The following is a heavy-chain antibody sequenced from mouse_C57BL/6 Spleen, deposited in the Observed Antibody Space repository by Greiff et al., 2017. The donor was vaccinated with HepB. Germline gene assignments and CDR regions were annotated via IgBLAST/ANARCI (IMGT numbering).Heavy chain of an antibody. V-gene: IGHV1-50*01. CDR3: ARRGYGNYLAWFAY. CDR2: IDPSDSYT. D-gene: IGHD2-1*01. Sequence: QVQLQQSGAELVKPGASVKLSCKASGYTFTSYWMQWVKQRPGQGLEWIGEIDPSDSYTNYNQKFKGKATLTVDTSSSTAYMQLSSLTSEDSAVYYCARRGYGNYLAWFAYWGQGTLVTVSA. CDR1: GYTFTSYW. J-gene: IGHJ3*01.